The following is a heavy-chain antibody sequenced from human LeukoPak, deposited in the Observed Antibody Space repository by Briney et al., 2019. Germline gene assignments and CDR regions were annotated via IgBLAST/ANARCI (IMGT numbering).Heavy chain of an antibody. CDR2: ISYDGRNN. Sequence: GGSLRLSCAASGFTFSSYAMHWVRQAPGKGLEWVAVISYDGRNNYYADSVKGRFTISRDNSKNTLYLQMNSLRAEDTAVYYCARGGPAAGRFDYWGQGTLVTVSS. V-gene: IGHV3-30*14. J-gene: IGHJ4*02. CDR3: ARGGPAAGRFDY. CDR1: GFTFSSYA. D-gene: IGHD6-13*01.